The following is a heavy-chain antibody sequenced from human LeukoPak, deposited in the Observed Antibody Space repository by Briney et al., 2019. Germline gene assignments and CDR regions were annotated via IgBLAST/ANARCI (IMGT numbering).Heavy chain of an antibody. J-gene: IGHJ4*02. CDR2: INPSGGST. V-gene: IGHV1-46*01. Sequence: ASVKVSCKASGYTFTSYYMHWVRQAPGQGLEWVGIINPSGGSTSYAQKFQGRVTMTRDTSTSTVYMELSSLRSEDTAVYYCARERVGATFFDYWGQGTLVTVSS. D-gene: IGHD1-26*01. CDR3: ARERVGATFFDY. CDR1: GYTFTSYY.